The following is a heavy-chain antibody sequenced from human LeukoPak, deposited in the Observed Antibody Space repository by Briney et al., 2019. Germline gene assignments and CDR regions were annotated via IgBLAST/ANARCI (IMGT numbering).Heavy chain of an antibody. CDR2: ISSNGSST. J-gene: IGHJ5*02. D-gene: IGHD2-15*01. Sequence: GGSLRLSCSASGFTFSSYAMHWVRQAPGKGLEYVSAISSNGSSTYYADSVKGRFTISRDNSKNTLYLQMSSLRAEDTAVYYCVKGQWGYCSGGSCYWFDPWGQGTLVTVSS. CDR3: VKGQWGYCSGGSCYWFDP. CDR1: GFTFSSYA. V-gene: IGHV3-64D*06.